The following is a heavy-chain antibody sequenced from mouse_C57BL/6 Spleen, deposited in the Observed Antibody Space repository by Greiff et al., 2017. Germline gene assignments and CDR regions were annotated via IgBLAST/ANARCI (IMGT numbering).Heavy chain of an antibody. CDR2: INPGSGGT. CDR3: ARGLYYFDY. CDR1: GYAFTNYL. Sequence: QVQLKQSGAELVRPGTSVKVSCKASGYAFTNYLIEWVKQRPGQGLEWIGVINPGSGGTNYNEKFKGKATLTADKSSSTAYMQLSSLTSEDSAVYVCARGLYYFDYWGQGTTLTVAS. J-gene: IGHJ2*01. V-gene: IGHV1-54*01.